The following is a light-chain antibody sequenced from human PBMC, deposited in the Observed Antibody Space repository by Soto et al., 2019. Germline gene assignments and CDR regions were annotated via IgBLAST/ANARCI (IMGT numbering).Light chain of an antibody. V-gene: IGLV2-11*01. CDR1: AGDVGDYNY. J-gene: IGLJ2*01. CDR2: NVG. CDR3: CSYAGSYPII. Sequence: QSALTQPRSVSGSPGQSVTMSCTGTAGDVGDYNYVSWYQHSPGKAPKLILYNVGKRPSGVPDRFSGSKSGNTASLTISGLRTEDEADYYCCSYAGSYPIIFGGGTKVTVL.